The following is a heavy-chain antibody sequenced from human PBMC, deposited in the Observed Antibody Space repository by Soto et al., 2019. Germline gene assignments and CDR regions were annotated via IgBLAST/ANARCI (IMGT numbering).Heavy chain of an antibody. J-gene: IGHJ4*02. V-gene: IGHV4-59*01. CDR3: ARGGGSPYHIHEFDF. CDR1: GASITQYY. CDR2: VSSTGST. Sequence: SETLSLTCTVSGASITQYYWNWIRQSPGKGLEWIVSVSSTGSTVFNPSLTSRVTVSLDTSKNQFSLTLNSVTAADTAVYYCARGGGSPYHIHEFDFWGQGTLVTVSS. D-gene: IGHD2-21*01.